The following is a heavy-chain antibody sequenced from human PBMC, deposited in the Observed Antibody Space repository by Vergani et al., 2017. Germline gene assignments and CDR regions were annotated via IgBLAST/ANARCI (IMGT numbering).Heavy chain of an antibody. V-gene: IGHV4-34*01. CDR2: INHSGST. CDR1: GGSFSGYC. Sequence: QVQLQQWGAGLLKPSETLSLTCAVYGGSFSGYCWSWIRQPPGKGLEWVGEINHSGSTTYNPSLKSRVTISVDTSQNQFSLKLGSLPAADTAVYYCASVGGMAARRGYFDFWGQGTLVTVSS. J-gene: IGHJ4*02. D-gene: IGHD6-6*01. CDR3: ASVGGMAARRGYFDF.